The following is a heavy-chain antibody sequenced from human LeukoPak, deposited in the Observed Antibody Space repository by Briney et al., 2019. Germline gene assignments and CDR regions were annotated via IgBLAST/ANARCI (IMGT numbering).Heavy chain of an antibody. Sequence: GGSLRLSCAASGFTFSSYAMSWVRQAPGKGLEWVSGISGSGGSTYYADSVKGRFTISRDNSKNTLYLQMNSLRAEDTAVYYCAKDNSYYFGSGSSNYFDYWGQGTLVTVSS. D-gene: IGHD3-10*01. CDR3: AKDNSYYFGSGSSNYFDY. J-gene: IGHJ4*02. V-gene: IGHV3-23*01. CDR1: GFTFSSYA. CDR2: ISGSGGST.